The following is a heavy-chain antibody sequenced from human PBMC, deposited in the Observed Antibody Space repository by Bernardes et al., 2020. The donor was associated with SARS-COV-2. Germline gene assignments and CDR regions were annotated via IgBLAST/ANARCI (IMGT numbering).Heavy chain of an antibody. CDR3: ALPPTNYDRYAMDV. CDR1: GYPFTGYY. Sequence: VKVSCKASGYPFTGYYIHWVRQAPGQGLEWMGWINPNSGGTTYAQKFQGRVTMTRDTSINTAYMELSRLRSDDTAMFYCALPPTNYDRYAMDVWGQGTTVTVSS. J-gene: IGHJ6*02. D-gene: IGHD3-22*01. CDR2: INPNSGGT. V-gene: IGHV1-2*02.